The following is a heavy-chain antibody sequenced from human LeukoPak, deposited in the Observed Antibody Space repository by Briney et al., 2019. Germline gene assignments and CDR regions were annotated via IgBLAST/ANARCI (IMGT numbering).Heavy chain of an antibody. CDR2: ISWNSGSI. V-gene: IGHV3-9*01. J-gene: IGHJ6*03. Sequence: GRSLRLSCAAFGFTFDDYAMHWVRQAPGKGLEWVSGISWNSGSIGYADSVEGRFTISRDNAKNSLYLQMNSLRAEDTALYYCAKDINSFYYYMDVWGKGTTVTVSS. CDR1: GFTFDDYA. CDR3: AKDINSFYYYMDV.